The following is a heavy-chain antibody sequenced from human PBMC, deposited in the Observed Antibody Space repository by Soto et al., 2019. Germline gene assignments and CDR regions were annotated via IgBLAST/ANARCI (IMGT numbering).Heavy chain of an antibody. CDR2: IIPIFGTA. J-gene: IGHJ4*02. D-gene: IGHD3-9*01. V-gene: IGHV1-69*06. CDR3: ARGSETRDVYDILTGYYSKFGFDY. Sequence: SVKVSCKASGGTFSSYAISWVRQAPGQGLEWMGGIIPIFGTANYAQKFQGRVTITADKSTSTAYMELSSLRSEDTTVYYCARGSETRDVYDILTGYYSKFGFDYWGQGTLVTVSS. CDR1: GGTFSSYA.